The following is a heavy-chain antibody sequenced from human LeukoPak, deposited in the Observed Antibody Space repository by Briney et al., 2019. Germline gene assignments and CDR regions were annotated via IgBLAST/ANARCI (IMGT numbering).Heavy chain of an antibody. D-gene: IGHD6-13*01. CDR2: IIPILGIA. CDR3: ASSSWHGDYYYYGMDV. J-gene: IGHJ6*02. V-gene: IGHV1-69*04. CDR1: GGTFSSYA. Sequence: GASVKVSCKASGGTFSSYAISWVRQAPGQGLEWMGRIIPILGIANYAQKFQGRVTITADKSTSTAYMELSSLRSEDTAVYYCASSSWHGDYYYYGMDVWGQGTTVTVSS.